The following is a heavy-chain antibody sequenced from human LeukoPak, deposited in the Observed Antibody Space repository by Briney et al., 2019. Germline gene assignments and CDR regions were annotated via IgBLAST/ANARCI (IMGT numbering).Heavy chain of an antibody. D-gene: IGHD3-10*01. J-gene: IGHJ3*02. Sequence: GESLKISCKGSGYSFTSYWIGWVRQMPGKGLEWMGIIYPGDSDTRYSPSFQGQVTISADKSISTAYLQWSSLKASDTAMYYCAMTRWFGEFNDAFDIWGQGTMVTVSS. CDR2: IYPGDSDT. CDR1: GYSFTSYW. CDR3: AMTRWFGEFNDAFDI. V-gene: IGHV5-51*01.